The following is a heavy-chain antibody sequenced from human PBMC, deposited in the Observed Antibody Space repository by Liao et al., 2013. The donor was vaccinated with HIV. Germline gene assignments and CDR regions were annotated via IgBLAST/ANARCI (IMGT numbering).Heavy chain of an antibody. J-gene: IGHJ3*02. CDR1: GGSISSYY. D-gene: IGHD3-10*02. Sequence: QVQLQESGPGLVTPSETLSLTCTVSGGSISSYYWTWIRQPPGKGLEWIGYIYYSGNTNYNPSLKSRVTISIDTSKNQFSLKLSSVTAADTAVYYCARAMLGRGHAFDMWGQGTMVTVSS. V-gene: IGHV4-59*01. CDR2: IYYSGNT. CDR3: ARAMLGRGHAFDM.